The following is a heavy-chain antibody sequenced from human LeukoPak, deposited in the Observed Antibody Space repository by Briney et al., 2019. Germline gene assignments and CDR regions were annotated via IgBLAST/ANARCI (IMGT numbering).Heavy chain of an antibody. V-gene: IGHV3-30*03. Sequence: GGSLRLSCAASGFTFSTYGIHWVRQAPGKGLEWVAIISYDGSNKDYADSVKGRFTISRDNSKNTLYLQMNSLRAEDTAVYYCAREYSSGYYRTFDYWGQGTLVTVSS. CDR1: GFTFSTYG. CDR3: AREYSSGYYRTFDY. J-gene: IGHJ4*02. D-gene: IGHD3-22*01. CDR2: ISYDGSNK.